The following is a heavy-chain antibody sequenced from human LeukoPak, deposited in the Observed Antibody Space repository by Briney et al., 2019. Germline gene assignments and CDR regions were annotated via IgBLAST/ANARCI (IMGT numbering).Heavy chain of an antibody. CDR2: IKQDGSEK. Sequence: PGGSLRLSCAASGFTFSSYWMSWVRQAPGKGLEWVANIKQDGSEKYYVDSAKGRFTISRDNAKNSLYLQMNSLRAEDTAVYYCASDVIYGDYQTYFDYWGQGTLVTVSS. CDR3: ASDVIYGDYQTYFDY. D-gene: IGHD4-17*01. V-gene: IGHV3-7*01. J-gene: IGHJ4*02. CDR1: GFTFSSYW.